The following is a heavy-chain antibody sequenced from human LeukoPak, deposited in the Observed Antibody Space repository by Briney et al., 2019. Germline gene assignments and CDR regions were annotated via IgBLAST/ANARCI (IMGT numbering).Heavy chain of an antibody. CDR2: INLDGSQK. CDR3: ARARLRFGDNGANWFDP. D-gene: IGHD3-10*01. CDR1: GFTVFNYW. V-gene: IGHV3-7*01. J-gene: IGHJ5*02. Sequence: GGSLRLSCAASGFTVFNYWMSWVRQAPGKGLEWVANINLDGSQKYYVDSLKGRFTISRDNAKNSLYLQMNSLRADDTAVYYCARARLRFGDNGANWFDPWGQGTLVTVSS.